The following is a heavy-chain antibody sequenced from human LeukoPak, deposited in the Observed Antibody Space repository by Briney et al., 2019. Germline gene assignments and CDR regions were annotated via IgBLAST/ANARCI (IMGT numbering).Heavy chain of an antibody. D-gene: IGHD3-9*01. J-gene: IGHJ4*02. Sequence: GGSLRLSCAASGFTFSSYWMSWVRQAPGKGLEWVANIKQDGSEKYYVDSVKGRFTISRDNAKNSLYLQMNSLRAEDTAVYYCARAPGVPIYYDIYSHHAPFDYWGQGTLVTVSS. CDR3: ARAPGVPIYYDIYSHHAPFDY. CDR1: GFTFSSYW. V-gene: IGHV3-7*01. CDR2: IKQDGSEK.